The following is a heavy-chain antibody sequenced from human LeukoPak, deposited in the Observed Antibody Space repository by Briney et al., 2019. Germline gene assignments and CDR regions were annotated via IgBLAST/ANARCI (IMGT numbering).Heavy chain of an antibody. CDR3: ARDMGGYSYGYETYYFDY. V-gene: IGHV4-4*07. J-gene: IGHJ4*02. D-gene: IGHD5-18*01. Sequence: SETLSLTCTVSGGSTDSYYYWSWIRQPAGRGLEWIGRIYTSGSTNYNPSLKSRVTISVDTSKNQFSLKLSSVTAADTAVYYCARDMGGYSYGYETYYFDYWGQGTLVTVSS. CDR1: GGSTDSYYY. CDR2: IYTSGST.